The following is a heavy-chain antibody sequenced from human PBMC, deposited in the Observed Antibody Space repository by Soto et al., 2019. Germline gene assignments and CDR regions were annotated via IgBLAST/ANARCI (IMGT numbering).Heavy chain of an antibody. Sequence: EVQLVESGGSLVQPGGPLRLSCAASGFTFSSHWMHWVRQAPGKGLVWVSRINSDGSSTTYADSVKGRFTFSRDNAKNTLYLQMNSLRAEDTATYYCARDERYRYGVDYWGQGTPVTVS. CDR3: ARDERYRYGVDY. V-gene: IGHV3-74*01. J-gene: IGHJ4*02. D-gene: IGHD5-18*01. CDR1: GFTFSSHW. CDR2: INSDGSST.